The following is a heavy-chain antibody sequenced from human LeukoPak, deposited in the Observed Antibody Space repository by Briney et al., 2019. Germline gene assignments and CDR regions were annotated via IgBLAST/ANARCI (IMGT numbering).Heavy chain of an antibody. Sequence: SETLSLTCTVSGGSISSSSYYWGWIRQPPGKGLESIGHISTSGSTNYNPSLKSRVTMSVDTSKNQFSLKLSSVTAADTAVYYCARETVNYYDSSGYFDYWGQGTLVTVSS. CDR2: ISTSGST. CDR3: ARETVNYYDSSGYFDY. D-gene: IGHD3-22*01. V-gene: IGHV4-39*07. J-gene: IGHJ4*02. CDR1: GGSISSSSYY.